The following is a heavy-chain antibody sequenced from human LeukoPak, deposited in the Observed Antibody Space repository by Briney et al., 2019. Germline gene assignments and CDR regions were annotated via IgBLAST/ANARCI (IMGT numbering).Heavy chain of an antibody. J-gene: IGHJ4*02. D-gene: IGHD2-21*02. Sequence: GGSLRLSCAASGFTVSSNYMSWVRQAPGKGLEWVSVIYSGGSTYYADSVKGRFTISRDNSKNTLYLQMNSLRAEDTAVYYCARGNNVLMVTGCFDYWGQGTLVTVSS. CDR2: IYSGGST. CDR1: GFTVSSNY. V-gene: IGHV3-53*05. CDR3: ARGNNVLMVTGCFDY.